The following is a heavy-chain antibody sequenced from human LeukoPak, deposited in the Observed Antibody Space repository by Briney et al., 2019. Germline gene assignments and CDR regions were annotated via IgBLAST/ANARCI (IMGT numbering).Heavy chain of an antibody. Sequence: ASVKVSCKASGYTFTSYGISWVRQAPGQGLEWMGWISAYNGNTNYAQKLQGRVTMTTDTSTSTAYMELRSLRSDDTAVYYCARFGPVRGDPSLAPDLYYYYYYMDVWGKGTTVTISS. CDR1: GYTFTSYG. V-gene: IGHV1-18*01. CDR3: ARFGPVRGDPSLAPDLYYYYYYMDV. CDR2: ISAYNGNT. D-gene: IGHD3-10*01. J-gene: IGHJ6*03.